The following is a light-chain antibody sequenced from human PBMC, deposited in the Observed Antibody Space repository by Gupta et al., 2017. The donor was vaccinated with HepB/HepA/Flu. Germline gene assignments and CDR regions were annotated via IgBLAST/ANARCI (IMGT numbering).Light chain of an antibody. CDR1: QSVSNN. Sequence: EIVMTQSPATLSVSPGERATLSCRASQSVSNNLAWYQQKPGQAPRLLTYGAYIRAAGIPARFGGSGSGTEFTLTISSLQSEDIAVYYCQQDNNWLRTFGQGTKVEIK. CDR2: GAY. V-gene: IGKV3-15*01. J-gene: IGKJ1*01. CDR3: QQDNNWLRT.